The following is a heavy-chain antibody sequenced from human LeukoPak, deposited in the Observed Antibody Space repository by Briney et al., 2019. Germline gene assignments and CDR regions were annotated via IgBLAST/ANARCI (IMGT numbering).Heavy chain of an antibody. CDR1: GFTFSSYG. CDR3: AKEPRYSGSYYQFDY. D-gene: IGHD1-26*01. Sequence: GGSLRLSCAASGFTFSSYGMHWVRQAPGKGLEWVAVIWYDGSNKYHADSVKGRFTISRDNSKNTLYLQMNSLRAEDTAVYYCAKEPRYSGSYYQFDYWGQGTLVTVSS. V-gene: IGHV3-33*06. CDR2: IWYDGSNK. J-gene: IGHJ4*02.